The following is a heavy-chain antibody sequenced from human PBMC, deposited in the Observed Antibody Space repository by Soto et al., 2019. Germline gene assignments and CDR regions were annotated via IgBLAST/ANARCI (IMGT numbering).Heavy chain of an antibody. D-gene: IGHD4-17*01. J-gene: IGHJ2*01. V-gene: IGHV3-48*03. CDR2: ISSSGSTI. CDR3: AREGEVYGDYESLDWHFDL. CDR1: GFTFSSYE. Sequence: EVQLVESGGGLVQPGGSLRLSCAASGFTFSSYEMNWVRQAPGKGQEWVSYISSSGSTIYYADSVKGRFTISRDNAKNSLYLQMNSLRAEDTAVYYCAREGEVYGDYESLDWHFDLWGRGTLVTVSS.